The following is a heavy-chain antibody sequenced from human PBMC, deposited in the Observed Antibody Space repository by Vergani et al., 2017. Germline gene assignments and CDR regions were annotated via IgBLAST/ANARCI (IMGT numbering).Heavy chain of an antibody. CDR1: GAPISRYY. CDR3: ARYPGCSGGSCYSADY. J-gene: IGHJ4*02. CDR2: ISYSGSRST. Sequence: QVQLQQWGAGLLKPSETLSLTCSASGAPISRYYWSWLRQPPGQGLECLGYISYSGSRSTNYNPSLKSRVTISMDTSQNQFSLELYSVTAADTAVYYCARYPGCSGGSCYSADYWGQGILVTVSS. V-gene: IGHV4-59*01. D-gene: IGHD2-15*01.